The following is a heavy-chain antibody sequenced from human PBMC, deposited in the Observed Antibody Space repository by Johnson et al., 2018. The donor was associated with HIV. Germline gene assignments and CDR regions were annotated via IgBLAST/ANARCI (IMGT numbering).Heavy chain of an antibody. CDR2: IFSGGST. CDR1: GFTVSSNY. Sequence: VQLVESGGGLVQPGGSLRLSCAASGFTVSSNYMTWVRQAPGKGLEWVSVIFSGGSTYYADSVKGRFTISRDNSKNTLYLQMNRLRAEDTAVFYCARACRDGYTCDVFDIWGQGTMVTVSS. V-gene: IGHV3-66*01. J-gene: IGHJ3*02. D-gene: IGHD5-24*01. CDR3: ARACRDGYTCDVFDI.